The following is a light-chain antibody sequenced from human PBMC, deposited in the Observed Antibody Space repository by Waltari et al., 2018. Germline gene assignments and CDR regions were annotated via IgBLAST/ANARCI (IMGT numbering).Light chain of an antibody. CDR3: QNYGTLPAT. CDR2: DAS. V-gene: IGKV3-20*01. CDR1: QSISRY. J-gene: IGKJ1*01. Sequence: EIMLTPSPGTLSLSPGERATLSCRASQSISRYLAWYQHKPGQAPRLLIYDASSRATGIPDRFSGSGSGTDFSLTISRLEPEDFAVYYCQNYGTLPATFGQGTKVEIK.